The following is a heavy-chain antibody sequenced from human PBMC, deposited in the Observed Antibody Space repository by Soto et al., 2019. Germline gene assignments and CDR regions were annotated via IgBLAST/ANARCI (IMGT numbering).Heavy chain of an antibody. Sequence: WETLSLTCAVSGYSISSGYYWGWIRQPPGKGLEWIGSIYHSGSTYYNPSLKSRVTISVDTSKNQFSLKLSSVTAADTAVYYCATARAGNSIDLDYWGQGTLVTVSS. J-gene: IGHJ4*02. D-gene: IGHD6-13*01. CDR1: GYSISSGYY. CDR2: IYHSGST. CDR3: ATARAGNSIDLDY. V-gene: IGHV4-38-2*01.